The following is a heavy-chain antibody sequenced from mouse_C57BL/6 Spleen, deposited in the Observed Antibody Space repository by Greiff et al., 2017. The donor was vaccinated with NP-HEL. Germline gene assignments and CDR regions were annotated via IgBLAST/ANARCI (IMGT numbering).Heavy chain of an antibody. D-gene: IGHD2-10*02. CDR2: IYPRSGNT. CDR1: GYTFTSYG. Sequence: LVESGAELARPGASVKLSCKASGYTFTSYGISWVKQRTGQGLEWIGEIYPRSGNTYYNEKFKGKATLTADKSSSTAYMELRSLTSEDSAVYFCARGYGNYAMDYWGQGTSVTVSS. J-gene: IGHJ4*01. V-gene: IGHV1-81*01. CDR3: ARGYGNYAMDY.